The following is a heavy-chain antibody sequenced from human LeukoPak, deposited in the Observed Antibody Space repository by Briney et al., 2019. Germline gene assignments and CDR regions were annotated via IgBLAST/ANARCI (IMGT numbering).Heavy chain of an antibody. D-gene: IGHD3-22*01. J-gene: IGHJ3*02. CDR3: ARDGDSSRYYAAFHI. CDR2: ISYDGSNK. V-gene: IGHV3-30-3*01. Sequence: PGGSLRLSCAVSGFTFGSYAMHCVRQAPGKGLEWVAVISYDGSNKDYADSVKGRFTISRDNSKNTLFLQMNSLRAEDTAVYYCARDGDSSRYYAAFHIWGQGTMVTVSS. CDR1: GFTFGSYA.